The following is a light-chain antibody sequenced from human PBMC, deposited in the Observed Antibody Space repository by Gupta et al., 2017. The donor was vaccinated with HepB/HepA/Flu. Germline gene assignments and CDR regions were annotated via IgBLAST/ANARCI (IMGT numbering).Light chain of an antibody. J-gene: IGKJ3*01. CDR1: QNIGNF. V-gene: IGKV1-9*01. Sequence: DIQLTQSPSFLSASVGDRVTITCRASQNIGNFLDWYQQRPGKAPNLLIYGASTLQSGVPSRFSGSGSGTDFSLTITSLQAEDFASYYCQQINRFPLIFGPGTKVDIK. CDR3: QQINRFPLI. CDR2: GAS.